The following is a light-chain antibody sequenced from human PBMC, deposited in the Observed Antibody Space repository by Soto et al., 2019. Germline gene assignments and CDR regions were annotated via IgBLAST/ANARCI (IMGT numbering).Light chain of an antibody. J-gene: IGLJ1*01. V-gene: IGLV1-40*01. CDR2: GNS. CDR1: SSNIGAGYD. Sequence: QSVLTQPPSVSGAPGQRVTISCTGSSSNIGAGYDVHWYQQLPGTAPKLLIYGNSNRPSGVPDRFSGSKSGTSASLAITGLQAEGEADYYCQSYDSSLSAHVFGTGTKVTVL. CDR3: QSYDSSLSAHV.